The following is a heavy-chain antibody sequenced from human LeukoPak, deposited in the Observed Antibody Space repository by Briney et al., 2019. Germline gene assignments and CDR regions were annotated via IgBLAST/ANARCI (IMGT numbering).Heavy chain of an antibody. CDR3: ARWEIRGTAHQLDY. D-gene: IGHD1-7*01. V-gene: IGHV3-7*01. J-gene: IGHJ4*02. CDR2: INQDGSEK. Sequence: PGGSLRLSCAASGFTLSSHWMTWVRQAPGKGLEWVTNINQDGSEKYYVDSVRGRFTISRDNAKNSMHLKMNSLRAEETAVYYCARWEIRGTAHQLDYWGQGTLVTVSS. CDR1: GFTLSSHW.